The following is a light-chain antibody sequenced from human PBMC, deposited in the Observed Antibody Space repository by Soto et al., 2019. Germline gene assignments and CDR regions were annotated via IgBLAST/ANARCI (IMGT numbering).Light chain of an antibody. J-gene: IGLJ2*01. CDR1: SSNIGAGYD. Sequence: QSVLTQPPSVSGAPGQRVTISCTGSSSNIGAGYDVHWYQQLPGTAPKLLIYGNSNRPSRVPDRFSGSKSGTSASLAITGLQAEDEVDYYCQSYDSSLSAVVFGGGTKLTVL. V-gene: IGLV1-40*01. CDR2: GNS. CDR3: QSYDSSLSAVV.